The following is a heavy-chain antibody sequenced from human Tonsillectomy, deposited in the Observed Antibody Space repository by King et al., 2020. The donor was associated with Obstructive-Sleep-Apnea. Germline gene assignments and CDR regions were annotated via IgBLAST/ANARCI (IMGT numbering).Heavy chain of an antibody. J-gene: IGHJ6*02. D-gene: IGHD5-24*01. V-gene: IGHV3-30*04. CDR2: IGNEGKKK. CDR3: ATAKISHFPLVYSLDV. CDR1: GFTFNIYT. Sequence: VQLVESGGGVVQPGRSLRLSCVASGFTFNIYTMYWVRQAPGKGLEWISLIGNEGKKKYYGDSVKGRFTVSRDNSRNRLYLQMNSLEPEDTAVYYCATAKISHFPLVYSLDVWGRGTTVTVSS.